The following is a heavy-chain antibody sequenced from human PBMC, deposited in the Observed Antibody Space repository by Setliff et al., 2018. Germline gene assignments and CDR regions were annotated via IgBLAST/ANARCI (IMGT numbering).Heavy chain of an antibody. Sequence: GSLRLSCAVTGFTVREHHISWVRQAPGKGLEWISVMYTGGDTNYADSVKGRFTISRDNSKNTLYLQMNSLRAEDTAVYYCARGIWFGGSDYYMDVWGKGTTVTVSS. D-gene: IGHD3-10*01. CDR1: GFTVREHH. CDR2: MYTGGDT. V-gene: IGHV3-66*02. J-gene: IGHJ6*03. CDR3: ARGIWFGGSDYYMDV.